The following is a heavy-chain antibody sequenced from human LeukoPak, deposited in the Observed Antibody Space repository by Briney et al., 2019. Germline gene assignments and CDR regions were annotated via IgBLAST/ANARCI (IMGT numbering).Heavy chain of an antibody. CDR3: ARDDYDSGGYYYYFDY. Sequence: PSETLSLTCTVSGGSISSYYWSWIRQPPGKGLEWIGYIYYSGSTNYNPSLKSRVTISVDTSKNQFSLELSSVTAADTAVYYCARDDYDSGGYYYYFDYWGQGTLVTVSS. D-gene: IGHD3-22*01. V-gene: IGHV4-59*01. J-gene: IGHJ4*02. CDR2: IYYSGST. CDR1: GGSISSYY.